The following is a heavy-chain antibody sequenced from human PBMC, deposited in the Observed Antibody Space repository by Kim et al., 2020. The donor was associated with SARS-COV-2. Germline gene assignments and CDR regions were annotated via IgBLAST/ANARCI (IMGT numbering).Heavy chain of an antibody. CDR1: GLTFSDYY. Sequence: GGSLRLSCAASGLTFSDYYMSWIRQAPGKGLEWVSYISSSSSYTNYADSVKGRFTISRDNAKNSLYLQMNSLRAEDTAVYYCARDMRAAAGATYYYYYGMDVWGQGTTATVSS. D-gene: IGHD6-13*01. J-gene: IGHJ6*02. CDR2: ISSSSSYT. CDR3: ARDMRAAAGATYYYYYGMDV. V-gene: IGHV3-11*05.